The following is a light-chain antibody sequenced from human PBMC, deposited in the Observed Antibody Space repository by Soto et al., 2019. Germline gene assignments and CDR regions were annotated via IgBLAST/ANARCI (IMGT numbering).Light chain of an antibody. V-gene: IGLV2-14*03. CDR1: NSDVGAYNY. CDR2: DVS. J-gene: IGLJ3*02. Sequence: QSALTQPASVSGSPGQSITISCAGSNSDVGAYNYVSWYQQHPGKAPKLILFDVSNRPSGVSDRFSASKSGNTASLTISGPQAEDEADYYCSSFTTCATLVFGGGTKLTVL. CDR3: SSFTTCATLV.